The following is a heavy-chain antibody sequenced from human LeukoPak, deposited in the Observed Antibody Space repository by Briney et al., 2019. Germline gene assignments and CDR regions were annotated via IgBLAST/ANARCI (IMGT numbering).Heavy chain of an antibody. CDR3: AREKDTAMVNYFDY. Sequence: PGGSLRLSCAASGFTFSSYAMHWVRQAPGKGLERMAVISYDGSNKYYADSVKGRFTISRDNSKNTLYLQMNSLRAEDTGVYYCAREKDTAMVNYFDYWGQGTLVTVSS. J-gene: IGHJ4*02. D-gene: IGHD5-18*01. CDR1: GFTFSSYA. V-gene: IGHV3-30-3*01. CDR2: ISYDGSNK.